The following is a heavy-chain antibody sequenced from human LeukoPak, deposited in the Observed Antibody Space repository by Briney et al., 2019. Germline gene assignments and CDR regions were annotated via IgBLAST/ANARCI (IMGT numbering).Heavy chain of an antibody. CDR2: IDWDDDK. V-gene: IGHV2-70*17. CDR1: GFSLSTRGVC. Sequence: SGPTLVNPTQTLTLTCTFSGFSLSTRGVCVTWIRQPPGKALEWLARIDWDDDKFYSTSLKTRLTISKDTSRNQVVLTMTNMDPVDTATYYCARTKQQLLDYWGQGTLVTVSS. CDR3: ARTKQQLLDY. J-gene: IGHJ4*02. D-gene: IGHD6-13*01.